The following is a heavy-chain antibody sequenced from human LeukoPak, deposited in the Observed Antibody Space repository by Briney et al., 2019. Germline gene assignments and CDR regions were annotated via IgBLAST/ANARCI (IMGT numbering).Heavy chain of an antibody. CDR2: INHSGST. CDR3: ARATTVVTPYYFDY. J-gene: IGHJ4*02. CDR1: GGSFSGYY. Sequence: SETLSLTCAVYGGSFSGYYWSWIRQHPGKGLEWIGEINHSGSTNYNPSLKSRVTISVDTSKNQFSLKLSSVTAADTAVYYCARATTVVTPYYFDYWGQGTLVTVSS. D-gene: IGHD4-23*01. V-gene: IGHV4-34*01.